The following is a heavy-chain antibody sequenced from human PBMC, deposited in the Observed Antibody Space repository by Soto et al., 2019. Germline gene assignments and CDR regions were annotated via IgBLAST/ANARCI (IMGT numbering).Heavy chain of an antibody. CDR3: ARDTQRWYYDFWSGYYYFDY. J-gene: IGHJ4*02. CDR1: GFTFSSYS. V-gene: IGHV3-48*01. D-gene: IGHD3-3*01. CDR2: ISSSSSTI. Sequence: PGGSLRLSCAASGFTFSSYSMNWVRQAPGKGLEWVSYISSSSSTIYYADSVKGRFTISRDNAKNSLYLQMNSLRAEDTAVYYCARDTQRWYYDFWSGYYYFDYWGQGTLVTVSS.